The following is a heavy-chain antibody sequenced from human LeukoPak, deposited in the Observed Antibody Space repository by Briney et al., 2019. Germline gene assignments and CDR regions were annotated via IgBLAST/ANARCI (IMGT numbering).Heavy chain of an antibody. J-gene: IGHJ3*02. V-gene: IGHV1-69*05. D-gene: IGHD1-26*01. Sequence: SVKVSCKASGGTFSSYAISWVRQAPGQGLEWLGGVIPIFGTANYAQKFQGRVTITTDESTSTAYMELSSLRSEDTAVYYCASGGSHGDDAFDIWGQGTMVTVSS. CDR2: VIPIFGTA. CDR3: ASGGSHGDDAFDI. CDR1: GGTFSSYA.